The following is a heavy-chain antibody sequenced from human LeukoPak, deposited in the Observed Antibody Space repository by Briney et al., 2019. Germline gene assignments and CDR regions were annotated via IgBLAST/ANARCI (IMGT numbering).Heavy chain of an antibody. CDR3: ARGTYYYDSSGYYY. V-gene: IGHV4-39*07. D-gene: IGHD3-22*01. J-gene: IGHJ4*02. Sequence: KPSETLSLTCTVSGGSISSSSYYWGWIRQPAGKGLEWIGEINHSGSTNYNPSLKSRVTISVDTSKNQLSLKLSSVTAADTAVYYCARGTYYYDSSGYYYWGQGTLVTVSS. CDR2: INHSGST. CDR1: GGSISSSSYY.